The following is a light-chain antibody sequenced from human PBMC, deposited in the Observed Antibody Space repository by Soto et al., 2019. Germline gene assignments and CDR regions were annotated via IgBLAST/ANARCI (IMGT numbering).Light chain of an antibody. J-gene: IGLJ2*01. V-gene: IGLV2-8*01. Sequence: QSVLTQPASVSGSPGQSITISCTGTSSDLGSYNYVSWYQQHPGKAPKLLIYEVSDRPSGVPDRFSGSKSGNTASLTVSGLQTEDEAVYFCTSYAGTKNYVVFGGGTKVTVL. CDR2: EVS. CDR3: TSYAGTKNYVV. CDR1: SSDLGSYNY.